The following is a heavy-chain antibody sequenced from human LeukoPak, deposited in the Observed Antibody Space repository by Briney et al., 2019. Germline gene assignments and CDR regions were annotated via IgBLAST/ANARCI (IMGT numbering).Heavy chain of an antibody. CDR1: GDSVSSNSAA. CDR3: AKPSNYYGSATDAFDF. Sequence: SQTLSLTCAISGDSVSSNSAAWNWIRQSPSRGLEWLGRTYYRSKWYNDYAVSVKSRITINTDTSKNQFSLQLNSVTAADTAVYYCAKPSNYYGSATDAFDFWGQGTMVTVSS. CDR2: TYYRSKWYN. J-gene: IGHJ3*01. V-gene: IGHV6-1*01. D-gene: IGHD3-10*01.